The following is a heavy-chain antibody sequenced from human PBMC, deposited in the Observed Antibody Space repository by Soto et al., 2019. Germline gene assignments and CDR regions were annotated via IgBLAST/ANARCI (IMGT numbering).Heavy chain of an antibody. V-gene: IGHV1-18*04. CDR2: ISLYNGNT. Sequence: ASVKVSCKAYDFSFTSHGISWVRQAPGQGPEWMGWISLYNGNTNYAQQFQGRVTMTTDTSTSTAYMELRSLRSDDTAMYCCAIYHLELFRFDYWGQGTLVTVSS. CDR3: AIYHLELFRFDY. D-gene: IGHD2-2*01. CDR1: DFSFTSHG. J-gene: IGHJ4*02.